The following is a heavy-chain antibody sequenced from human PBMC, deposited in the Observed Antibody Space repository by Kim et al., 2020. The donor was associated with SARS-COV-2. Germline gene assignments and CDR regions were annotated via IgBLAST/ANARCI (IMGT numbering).Heavy chain of an antibody. CDR1: GYTFTSYA. J-gene: IGHJ4*02. CDR3: AREPRARTSSGWYWGLDY. CDR2: INAGNGNT. V-gene: IGHV1-3*01. D-gene: IGHD6-19*01. Sequence: ASVKVSCKASGYTFTSYAMHWVRQAPGQRLEWMGWINAGNGNTNYSQKFQGRVTITRDTSASTAYMELSSLRSEDTAVYYCAREPRARTSSGWYWGLDYWGQGTLVTVSS.